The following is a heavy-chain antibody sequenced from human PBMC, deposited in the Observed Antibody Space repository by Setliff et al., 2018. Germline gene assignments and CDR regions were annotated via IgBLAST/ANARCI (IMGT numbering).Heavy chain of an antibody. CDR1: GYTFTSYS. V-gene: IGHV1-3*01. J-gene: IGHJ5*02. Sequence: GASVKVSCKASGYTFTSYSMHWVRQAPGQSLEWMGWINAGNGNTKYSQKFQGRVTITRDTSASTAYMELSSLRSEDTAVYFCARVGSSSWQSRMGFDPWGQGTLVTVSS. CDR3: ARVGSSSWQSRMGFDP. CDR2: INAGNGNT. D-gene: IGHD6-13*01.